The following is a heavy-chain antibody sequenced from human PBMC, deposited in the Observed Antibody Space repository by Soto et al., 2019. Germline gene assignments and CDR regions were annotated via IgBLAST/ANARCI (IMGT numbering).Heavy chain of an antibody. J-gene: IGHJ4*02. Sequence: QVQLVESGGGLVKPGGSLRLSCAASGFTFSDNYMSWIRQAPGKGLEWISYISSSGSTIYYADSVKGRFIISRDNAKNSLYLQMNSLRAEDTAVYYCARVLMAARGPLALDYLGQGTLVTVSS. V-gene: IGHV3-11*01. CDR1: GFTFSDNY. D-gene: IGHD6-6*01. CDR2: ISSSGSTI. CDR3: ARVLMAARGPLALDY.